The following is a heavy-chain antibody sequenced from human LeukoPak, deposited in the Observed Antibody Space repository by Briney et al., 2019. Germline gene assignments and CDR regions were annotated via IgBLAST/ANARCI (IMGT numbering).Heavy chain of an antibody. CDR1: GFTFDDYA. CDR3: AKDLGYCSGGSCFEFDY. CDR2: ISWNSGSI. D-gene: IGHD2-15*01. V-gene: IGHV3-9*01. Sequence: PGGSLRLSCAASGFTFDDYAMHWVRQAPGKGLEWVSGISWNSGSIGYADSVKGRFTISRDNAKNSLYLQVNSLRAEDTALYYCAKDLGYCSGGSCFEFDYWGQGTLVTVSS. J-gene: IGHJ4*02.